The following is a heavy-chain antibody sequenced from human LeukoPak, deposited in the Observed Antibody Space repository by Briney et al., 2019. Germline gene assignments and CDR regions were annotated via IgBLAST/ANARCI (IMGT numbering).Heavy chain of an antibody. J-gene: IGHJ3*02. V-gene: IGHV4-59*01. Sequence: SETLSLTCTVSGGSISSYFWSWIRQPPGKGLEWIGYICYSGSTNYNPSLMSRVTISVDTSKNQFSLKLSSVTAADTAVYYCARDRPGIFKTHDDFDIWGQGTMVTVPS. CDR1: GGSISSYF. D-gene: IGHD3-3*01. CDR2: ICYSGST. CDR3: ARDRPGIFKTHDDFDI.